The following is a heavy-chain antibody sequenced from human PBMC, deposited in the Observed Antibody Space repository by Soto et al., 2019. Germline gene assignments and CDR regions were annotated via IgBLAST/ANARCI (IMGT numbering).Heavy chain of an antibody. CDR1: GFTFSSYA. CDR2: ISYDGSNK. CDR3: ARDNYYGSGTPEGGFDP. D-gene: IGHD3-10*01. J-gene: IGHJ5*02. Sequence: GGSLRLSCAASGFTFSSYAMHWVRQAPGKGLEWVAVISYDGSNKYYADSVKGRFTISRDNSKNTLYLQMNSLRAEDTAVYYCARDNYYGSGTPEGGFDPWGQGTLVTVSS. V-gene: IGHV3-30-3*01.